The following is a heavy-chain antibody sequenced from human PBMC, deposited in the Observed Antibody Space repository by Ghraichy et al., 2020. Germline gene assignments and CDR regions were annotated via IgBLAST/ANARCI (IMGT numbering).Heavy chain of an antibody. CDR3: ARDRITGPRGWFAP. CDR2: INPDTGGA. D-gene: IGHD1-20*01. CDR1: GYSFSAYY. Sequence: ASVKVSCQASGYSFSAYYIHWVRQAPGQVLEWMGWINPDTGGANYAQHFQGRVSMTRVTSISTAYMALSRLTSDDTAIYYCARDRITGPRGWFAPWGQGTLVTVSS. V-gene: IGHV1-2*02. J-gene: IGHJ5*02.